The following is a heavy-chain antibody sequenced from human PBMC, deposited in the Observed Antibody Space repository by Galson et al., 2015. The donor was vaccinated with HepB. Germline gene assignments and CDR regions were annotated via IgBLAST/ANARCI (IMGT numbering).Heavy chain of an antibody. CDR3: ARLDFSSAYNFDL. CDR2: IRQDGGKI. D-gene: IGHD6-25*01. J-gene: IGHJ2*01. CDR1: GFSFSGYW. Sequence: SLRLSCAASGFSFSGYWMSWVRQAPEKGLEWVANIRQDGGKIYQVDSLKGRFTVSRDNAKNSLYLQMNSLRAEDTAVYYCARLDFSSAYNFDLWGRGTLVTVSP. V-gene: IGHV3-7*01.